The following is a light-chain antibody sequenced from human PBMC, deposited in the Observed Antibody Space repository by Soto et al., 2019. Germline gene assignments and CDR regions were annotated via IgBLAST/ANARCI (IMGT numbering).Light chain of an antibody. J-gene: IGKJ1*01. Sequence: EIVLTQSPVTLSLSPGERATLSCRASQTISNNLAWYQQKPGQAPRLLIYGTSSRATGIPDRFSGSGSGTDFTLTISRLEPEDFAVYYCQQCGSLPGTFGQGTKVDIK. CDR1: QTISNN. V-gene: IGKV3-20*01. CDR3: QQCGSLPGT. CDR2: GTS.